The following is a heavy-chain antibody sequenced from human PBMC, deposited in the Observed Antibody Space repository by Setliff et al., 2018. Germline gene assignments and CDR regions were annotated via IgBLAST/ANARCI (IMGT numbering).Heavy chain of an antibody. CDR3: ARVAAYSSSWYNYYYGMDV. V-gene: IGHV1-58*02. D-gene: IGHD6-13*01. CDR2: IVVGSGNT. J-gene: IGHJ6*02. Sequence: SVKVSCKASGFTFTSSAMQWVRQARGQRLEWIGWIVVGSGNTNYAQKFQERVTITRDMSTSTAYMELSSLRSEDTAVYYCARVAAYSSSWYNYYYGMDVWGQGTTVTVSS. CDR1: GFTFTSSA.